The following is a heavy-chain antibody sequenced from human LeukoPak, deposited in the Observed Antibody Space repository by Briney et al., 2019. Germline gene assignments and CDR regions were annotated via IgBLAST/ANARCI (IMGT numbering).Heavy chain of an antibody. V-gene: IGHV4-39*01. Sequence: SETLSLTCTVSGGSISSSNYYWAWTRQPPGKGLEWIGSIFYSGTTYYHPSLKGRVTISVDTSKNQFSLKLSSVTAADTAVYYCARASFTSYGGPPHDYWGQGTLVTVSS. CDR3: ARASFTSYGGPPHDY. CDR1: GGSISSSNYY. D-gene: IGHD4/OR15-4a*01. J-gene: IGHJ4*02. CDR2: IFYSGTT.